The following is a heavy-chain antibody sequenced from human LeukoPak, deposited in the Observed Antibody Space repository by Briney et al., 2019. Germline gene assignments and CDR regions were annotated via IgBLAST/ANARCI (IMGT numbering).Heavy chain of an antibody. V-gene: IGHV1-18*01. Sequence: GASVKVSCKASGYSFTSNVISWVRQAPGQGLEWMGWISAYNGNKNYAQKLQGRVTMTPDTSTSTAYMGLRSLRSDDTAVYYCARFGLGKHIEVAGIPFDIWGQGTMVTVSS. D-gene: IGHD6-19*01. CDR3: ARFGLGKHIEVAGIPFDI. CDR2: ISAYNGNK. J-gene: IGHJ3*02. CDR1: GYSFTSNV.